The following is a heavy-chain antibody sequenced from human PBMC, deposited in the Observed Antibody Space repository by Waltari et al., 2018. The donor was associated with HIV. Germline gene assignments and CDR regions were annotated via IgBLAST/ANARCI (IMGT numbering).Heavy chain of an antibody. CDR2: IYNVGSGT. CDR1: GFAFSSYW. CDR3: ARVDGYSGKD. V-gene: IGHV3-74*01. Sequence: EVQLVESGGGLVQPGGSLRLSCAASGFAFSSYWMHWVRQAPGKGLVWGSRIYNVGSGTGYEDAVKGRLTISRDNAKNTLYLQMNSLRAEDTAVYYCARVDGYSGKDWGQGTLVTVSS. J-gene: IGHJ4*02. D-gene: IGHD1-26*01.